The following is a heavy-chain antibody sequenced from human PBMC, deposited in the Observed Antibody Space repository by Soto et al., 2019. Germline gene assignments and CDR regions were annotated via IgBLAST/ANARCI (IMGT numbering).Heavy chain of an antibody. CDR1: GGSFSGYY. D-gene: IGHD6-6*01. CDR2: INHSGST. Sequence: SETLSLTCAVYGGSFSGYYWSWIRQPPGKGLEWIGEINHSGSTNYNPSLKSRVTISVDTSKNQFPLKLSSVTAADTAVYYCARGRSSSSGPTLDYWGQGTLVTVSS. CDR3: ARGRSSSSGPTLDY. V-gene: IGHV4-34*01. J-gene: IGHJ4*02.